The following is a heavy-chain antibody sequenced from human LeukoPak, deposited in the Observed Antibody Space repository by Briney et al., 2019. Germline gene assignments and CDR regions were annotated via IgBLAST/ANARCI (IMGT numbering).Heavy chain of an antibody. CDR3: ARFYYYDSSGYGY. CDR1: GYTFTGYY. J-gene: IGHJ4*02. V-gene: IGHV1-2*06. Sequence: GASVKVSCKASGYTFTGYYMHWVRQAPGQGLEWMGRINPNSGGTNYAQKFQGRVTMTRDTSISTAYMELSRLRSDDTAVYYRARFYYYDSSGYGYWGQGTLVTVSS. D-gene: IGHD3-22*01. CDR2: INPNSGGT.